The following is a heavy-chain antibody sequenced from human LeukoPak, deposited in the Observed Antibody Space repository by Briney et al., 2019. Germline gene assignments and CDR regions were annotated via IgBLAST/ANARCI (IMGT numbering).Heavy chain of an antibody. CDR3: AKDLGDY. CDR2: ISYDGSNK. J-gene: IGHJ4*02. D-gene: IGHD7-27*01. CDR1: GFTFSSYG. V-gene: IGHV3-30*18. Sequence: GGSLRLSCAASGFTFSSYGMHWVRQAPGKGLDWVAFISYDGSNKYYADSVKGRFTISRDNSKNTLYLQMNSLRAEDTAVYYCAKDLGDYWGQGTLVTVSS.